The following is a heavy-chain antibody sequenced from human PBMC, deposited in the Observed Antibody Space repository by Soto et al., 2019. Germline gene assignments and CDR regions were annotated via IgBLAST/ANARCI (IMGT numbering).Heavy chain of an antibody. V-gene: IGHV3-11*01. CDR3: ASDPYYYASGF. J-gene: IGHJ4*02. CDR1: GFRFSDHY. Sequence: LRLSCAASGFRFSDHYMTWIRQAPGKGLEWVSKISGDGTTIYYADSVKGRFTVSRDNAKNSVYLQMNSLRAEDTAVYYCASDPYYYASGFWGQGTLVTVSS. CDR2: ISGDGTTI. D-gene: IGHD3-10*01.